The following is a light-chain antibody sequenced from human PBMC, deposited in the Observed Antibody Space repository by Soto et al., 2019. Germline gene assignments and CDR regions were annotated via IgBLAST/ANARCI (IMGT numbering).Light chain of an antibody. V-gene: IGLV3-25*03. CDR3: QSTDTSATSVI. CDR1: TLSKQY. Sequence: SYELTQPPSMSASPGQTARITCSGDTLSKQYASWFQQKPGQAPVPLIYKDSERPSGIPERFSGSSSGTTVTLTISGVQAEDEADYYCQSTDTSATSVIFGGGTQLTVL. J-gene: IGLJ2*01. CDR2: KDS.